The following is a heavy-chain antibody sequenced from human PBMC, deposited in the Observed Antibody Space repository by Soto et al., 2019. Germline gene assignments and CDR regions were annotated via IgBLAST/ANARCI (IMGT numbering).Heavy chain of an antibody. CDR1: GGSISSYY. V-gene: IGHV4-59*01. CDR3: ARGPIYDSSGYYYLSWFDP. D-gene: IGHD3-22*01. Sequence: SETLSLTCTVSGGSISSYYWSWIRQPPGKGLEWIGYIYYSGSTNYNPSLKSRVTISVDTSKNQFSLKLSSVTAAYTAVYYCARGPIYDSSGYYYLSWFDPWGPGTLVTVSS. J-gene: IGHJ5*02. CDR2: IYYSGST.